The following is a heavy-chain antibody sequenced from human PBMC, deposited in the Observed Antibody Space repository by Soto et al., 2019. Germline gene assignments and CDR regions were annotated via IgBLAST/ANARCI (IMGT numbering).Heavy chain of an antibody. CDR2: IWYDGSNK. Sequence: QVQLVESGGGVVQPGRSLRLSCAASGFTFSSYGMHWVRQAPGKGLEWVAVIWYDGSNKYYADSVKARFTISRDNSKNTLYLQMNSLRAEDTAVYYCARDTIFGVVYYFDYWGQGTLVTVSS. J-gene: IGHJ4*02. D-gene: IGHD3-3*01. V-gene: IGHV3-33*01. CDR3: ARDTIFGVVYYFDY. CDR1: GFTFSSYG.